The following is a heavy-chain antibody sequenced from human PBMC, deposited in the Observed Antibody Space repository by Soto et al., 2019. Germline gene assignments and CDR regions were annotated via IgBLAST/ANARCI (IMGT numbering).Heavy chain of an antibody. J-gene: IGHJ4*02. V-gene: IGHV4-30-4*01. CDR1: GGSISSGDFY. CDR3: ARDRGVAMTVDY. Sequence: SVTLSLTCTVSGGSISSGDFYWSWIRQPPGKGLEWIGYIYYSGSTDYNPSLKSRVTISVNTSKNQFSLKLSSVTAADTAVYYCARDRGVAMTVDYWGQGTLVTSPQ. CDR2: IYYSGST. D-gene: IGHD3-3*01.